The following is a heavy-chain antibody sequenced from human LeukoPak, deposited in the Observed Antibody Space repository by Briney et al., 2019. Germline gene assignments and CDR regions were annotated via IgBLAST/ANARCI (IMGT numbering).Heavy chain of an antibody. V-gene: IGHV4-39*01. D-gene: IGHD6-19*01. CDR2: IYYSGTT. CDR1: GGSISSSSYY. CDR3: ARRRGWLDY. Sequence: PETLSLTCTVSGGSISSSSYYWGWIRQPPGKGLEWIGSIYYSGTTYYNPSLKSRVTISVDTSKNQFSLKLSSVTAADTAVYYCARRRGWLDYWGQGTLVTVSS. J-gene: IGHJ4*02.